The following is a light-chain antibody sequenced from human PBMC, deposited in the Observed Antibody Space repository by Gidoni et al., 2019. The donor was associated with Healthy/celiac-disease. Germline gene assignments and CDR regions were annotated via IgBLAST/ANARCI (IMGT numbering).Light chain of an antibody. CDR3: QQNYSNPWT. Sequence: IQMTQSPSSLSASVGDRVTITCRASQSISSYLNWYQQKPGKAPKLLIYAASSLQSGVPSRFSGSGSGTDFTLTISSLQPEDFATYYCQQNYSNPWTFXRXTKVEIK. CDR1: QSISSY. V-gene: IGKV1-39*01. CDR2: AAS. J-gene: IGKJ1*01.